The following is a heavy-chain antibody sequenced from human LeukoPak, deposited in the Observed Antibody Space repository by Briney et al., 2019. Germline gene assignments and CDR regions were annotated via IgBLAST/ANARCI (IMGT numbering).Heavy chain of an antibody. Sequence: GESLKISCKGSGYSFSSYWIGWVRQMPGKGLEWMGIICPGDSDTTYSPSFQGQVTISADKSISSAYLQWSSLKASDTAMYYCARRTGPLYFDYWAREPWSPSPQ. CDR3: ARRTGPLYFDY. CDR2: ICPGDSDT. V-gene: IGHV5-51*01. D-gene: IGHD1-14*01. CDR1: GYSFSSYW. J-gene: IGHJ4*02.